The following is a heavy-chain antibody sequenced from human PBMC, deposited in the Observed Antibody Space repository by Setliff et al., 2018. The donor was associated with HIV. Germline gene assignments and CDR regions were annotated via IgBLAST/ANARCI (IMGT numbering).Heavy chain of an antibody. CDR2: IHYSGIT. V-gene: IGHV4-61*10. D-gene: IGHD3-9*01. J-gene: IGHJ3*02. CDR1: GASISSGSYF. CDR3: ARYKCINFACVGFDI. Sequence: SETLSLTCTVSGASISSGSYFWGWFRQPAGKGLEWIGSIHYSGITHYNPSLKSRLTMSVDTSKNQVSLKLTSVTAADTAVYYCARYKCINFACVGFDIWGQGTVVTISS.